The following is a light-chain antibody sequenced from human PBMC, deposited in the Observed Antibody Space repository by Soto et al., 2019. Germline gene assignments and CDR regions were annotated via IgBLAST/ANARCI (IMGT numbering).Light chain of an antibody. J-gene: IGKJ1*01. V-gene: IGKV3-11*01. CDR2: GAS. Sequence: EIVLTQSPATMSLSPGERATLSCRASQSVSSYLAWYQQKPGQAPRLLIYGASSRATGIPDRFSGSGSGTEFTLTISSLQPDDFATYYCQHYNSYSEAFGQGTKVDIK. CDR3: QHYNSYSEA. CDR1: QSVSSY.